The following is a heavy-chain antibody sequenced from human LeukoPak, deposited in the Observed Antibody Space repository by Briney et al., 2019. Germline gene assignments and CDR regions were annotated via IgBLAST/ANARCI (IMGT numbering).Heavy chain of an antibody. Sequence: SETLSLTCTVSGGSISSYYWSWIRQPPGKGLEGIGYIYYSGSTNYNPSVKSRVTISVDTSKNQFSLKLSSVTAADTAVYYRARGGRDYYYGMDVWGQGTTVTVSS. CDR1: GGSISSYY. D-gene: IGHD3-10*01. J-gene: IGHJ6*02. V-gene: IGHV4-59*01. CDR2: IYYSGST. CDR3: ARGGRDYYYGMDV.